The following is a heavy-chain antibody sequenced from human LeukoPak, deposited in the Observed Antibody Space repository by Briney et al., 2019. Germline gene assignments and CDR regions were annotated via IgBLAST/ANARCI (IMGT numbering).Heavy chain of an antibody. CDR3: ARWGLKNFLAYCGGDCEVVDV. J-gene: IGHJ6*02. CDR2: IYYSGST. Sequence: TSETLSLICTVSGGSISSYYWSWIRQPPGKGPEWIGYIYYSGSTNYNPSLKSRVTISVDTSKNQFSLKLSSVTAADTAVYYCARWGLKNFLAYCGGDCEVVDVWGQGTTVTVSS. D-gene: IGHD2-21*02. V-gene: IGHV4-59*01. CDR1: GGSISSYY.